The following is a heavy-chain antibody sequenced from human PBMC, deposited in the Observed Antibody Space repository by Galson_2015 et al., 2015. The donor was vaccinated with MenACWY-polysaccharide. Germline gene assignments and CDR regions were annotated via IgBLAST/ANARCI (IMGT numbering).Heavy chain of an antibody. CDR2: MNPNSGNT. CDR3: ARVSSSWSPTYGMDV. Sequence: SVKVSCKASGYTFTSYDINWVRQATGQGLEWMGWMNPNSGNTGYAQKFQGRVTMTRNTSISTAYVELSSLRSEDTAVYYCARVSSSWSPTYGMDVWGQGTTVTVSS. D-gene: IGHD6-13*01. V-gene: IGHV1-8*01. CDR1: GYTFTSYD. J-gene: IGHJ6*02.